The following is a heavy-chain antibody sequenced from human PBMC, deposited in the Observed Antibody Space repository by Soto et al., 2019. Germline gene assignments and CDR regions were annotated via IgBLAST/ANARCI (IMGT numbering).Heavy chain of an antibody. Sequence: PSETLSLTCTVSGGSISSYYWSWIRQPPGKGLEWIGYIYYSGSTNYNPSLKSRVTISVDTSKNQFSLKLSSVTAADTAVYYCARDGYDTMVRGVYYFDYWGQGTLVTVSS. J-gene: IGHJ4*02. CDR3: ARDGYDTMVRGVYYFDY. D-gene: IGHD3-10*01. V-gene: IGHV4-59*01. CDR2: IYYSGST. CDR1: GGSISSYY.